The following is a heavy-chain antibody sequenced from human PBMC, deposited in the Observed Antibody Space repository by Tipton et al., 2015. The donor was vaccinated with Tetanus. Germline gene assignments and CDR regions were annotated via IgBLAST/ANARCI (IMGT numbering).Heavy chain of an antibody. J-gene: IGHJ4*02. V-gene: IGHV4-34*01. CDR2: INHSGST. CDR1: GGTFSGYY. CDR3: ARGFPYSSSWYRSRFETGDY. Sequence: LRLSCAVYGGTFSGYYWSWIRQPPGKGLEWIGEINHSGSTNYNPSLKSRVTISVDTSKNQFSRKRSSVTTADTAVYYCARGFPYSSSWYRSRFETGDYWGQGTLVTVSS. D-gene: IGHD6-13*01.